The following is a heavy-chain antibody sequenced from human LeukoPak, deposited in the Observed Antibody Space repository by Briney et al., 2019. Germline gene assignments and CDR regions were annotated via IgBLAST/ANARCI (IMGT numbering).Heavy chain of an antibody. D-gene: IGHD1-26*01. CDR1: GGSFSSYY. J-gene: IGHJ4*02. Sequence: SETLSLTCAVYGGSFSSYYWSWIRQPPGKGLEWIGEIKHTGGTNYNPSLRSRVTISLDTSKNQVSLKLSSVTAADTAVYYCARRGDYYGHFDYWGQGTLVTVSS. CDR3: ARRGDYYGHFDY. V-gene: IGHV4-34*01. CDR2: IKHTGGT.